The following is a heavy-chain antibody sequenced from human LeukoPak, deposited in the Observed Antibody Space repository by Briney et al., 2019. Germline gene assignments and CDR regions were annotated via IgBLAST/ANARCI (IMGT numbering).Heavy chain of an antibody. Sequence: GGSLRLFCAASGFTFSSCWLRWVRQAPGKGLEYVSAISSNGGSTYYANSVKGRFTISRDNSKNTLYLQMGSLRAEDMAVYYCARGNFDYWGQGTLVTVSS. CDR1: GFTFSSCW. CDR2: ISSNGGST. V-gene: IGHV3-64*01. CDR3: ARGNFDY. J-gene: IGHJ4*02.